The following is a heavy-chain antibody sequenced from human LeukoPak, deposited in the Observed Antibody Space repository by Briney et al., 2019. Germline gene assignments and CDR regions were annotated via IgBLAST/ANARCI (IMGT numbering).Heavy chain of an antibody. CDR1: GFTFSDYY. CDR2: ISSSGSTI. Sequence: GGSLRLSCAASGFTFSDYYMSWIRQAPGKGLEWVSYISSSGSTIYYADSVKGRFTISRDNAKNSLYLQMNSLRAEDTAVYYCAREMVTAWGYYYGMDVWGQGTTATVSS. V-gene: IGHV3-11*01. D-gene: IGHD5-18*01. CDR3: AREMVTAWGYYYGMDV. J-gene: IGHJ6*02.